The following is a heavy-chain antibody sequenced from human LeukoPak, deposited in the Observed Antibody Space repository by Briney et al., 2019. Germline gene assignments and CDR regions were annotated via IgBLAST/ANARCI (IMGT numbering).Heavy chain of an antibody. CDR2: ISGSGAGT. Sequence: GGSLRLSCAASGFTFSNYVMSWVRQAPGKGLEWVSTISGSGAGTYYADSVNGRFTISRDNSKNTLYLQMNSLRAEDTAVYYCAKLASTWYLYYFDYWGQGILVTVSS. CDR1: GFTFSNYV. V-gene: IGHV3-23*01. CDR3: AKLASTWYLYYFDY. J-gene: IGHJ4*02. D-gene: IGHD6-13*01.